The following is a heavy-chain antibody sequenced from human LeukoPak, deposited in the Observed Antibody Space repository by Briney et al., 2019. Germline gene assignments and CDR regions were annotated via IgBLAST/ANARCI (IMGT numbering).Heavy chain of an antibody. CDR3: ARRAGAYSHPYDY. Sequence: PGGSLRLSCAASGFTFSSYAMSWVRQAPGKGLEWVSVISGSGGSTSYADSVKGQFTISRDNSMNTLYLQMNSLRAEDTAVYYCARRAGAYSHPYDYWGQGTLVTVSS. J-gene: IGHJ4*02. V-gene: IGHV3-23*01. D-gene: IGHD4/OR15-4a*01. CDR1: GFTFSSYA. CDR2: ISGSGGST.